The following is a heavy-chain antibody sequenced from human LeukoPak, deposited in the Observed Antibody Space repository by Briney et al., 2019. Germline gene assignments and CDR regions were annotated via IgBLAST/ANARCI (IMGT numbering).Heavy chain of an antibody. V-gene: IGHV1-2*02. J-gene: IGHJ6*03. CDR3: ARDLEYCSSTSCHYYMDV. Sequence: ASVKVSCKASGYTFTGYYMHGVRQAPGQGLEWMGWINPNSGGTNYAQKFQGRVTMTRDTSISAAYMELSRLRSDDTAVYYCARDLEYCSSTSCHYYMDVWGKGTTVTVSS. CDR1: GYTFTGYY. D-gene: IGHD2-2*01. CDR2: INPNSGGT.